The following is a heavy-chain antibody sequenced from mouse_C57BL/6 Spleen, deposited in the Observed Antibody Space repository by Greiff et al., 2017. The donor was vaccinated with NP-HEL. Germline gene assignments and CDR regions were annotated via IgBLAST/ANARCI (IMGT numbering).Heavy chain of an antibody. CDR3: TRAPYSNYPFRYFDV. CDR2: IDPETGGT. D-gene: IGHD2-5*01. J-gene: IGHJ1*03. V-gene: IGHV1-15*01. Sequence: QVQLQQSGAELVRPGASVTLSCKASGYTFTDYEMHWVKQTPVHGLEWIGAIDPETGGTAYNQKFKGKAILTADKSSSTAYMELRSLTSEDSAVYYCTRAPYSNYPFRYFDVWGTGTTVTVSS. CDR1: GYTFTDYE.